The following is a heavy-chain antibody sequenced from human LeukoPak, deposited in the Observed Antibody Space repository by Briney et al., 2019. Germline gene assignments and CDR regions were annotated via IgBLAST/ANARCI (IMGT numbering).Heavy chain of an antibody. Sequence: PSETLSLTCTVSGGSISSGSYYWSWIRQPAGKGLEWIGRIYTSGSTNYNPSLKSRVTISVDTSKNQFSLKLSSVTAADTAVYYCARALWFGEPGYYYYMDVWGKGTTVTVSS. CDR2: IYTSGST. V-gene: IGHV4-61*02. CDR1: GGSISSGSYY. J-gene: IGHJ6*03. CDR3: ARALWFGEPGYYYYMDV. D-gene: IGHD3-10*01.